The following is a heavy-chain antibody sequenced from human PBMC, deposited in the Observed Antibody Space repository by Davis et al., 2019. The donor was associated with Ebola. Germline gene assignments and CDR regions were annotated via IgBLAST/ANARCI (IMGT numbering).Heavy chain of an antibody. CDR1: GFTFSSYS. Sequence: GESLKISCAASGFTFSSYSMNWVRQAPGKGLEWVSSISSSSSYIYYADSVKGRFTISRDNAKNSLYLQMNSLRAEDTAVYYCARVRLVTNWFDPWGQGTLVTVSS. V-gene: IGHV3-21*01. D-gene: IGHD3-9*01. CDR2: ISSSSSYI. CDR3: ARVRLVTNWFDP. J-gene: IGHJ5*02.